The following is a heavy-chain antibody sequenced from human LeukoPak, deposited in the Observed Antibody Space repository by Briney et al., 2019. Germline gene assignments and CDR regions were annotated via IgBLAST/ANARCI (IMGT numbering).Heavy chain of an antibody. CDR3: ASYNWGSLDAFDI. CDR1: GYTFTSYA. D-gene: IGHD1-1*01. CDR2: VNAGNGNT. V-gene: IGHV1-3*01. J-gene: IGHJ3*02. Sequence: ASVKVSCKASGYTFTSYAMHWARQAPGQRLEWMGWVNAGNGNTKYSQKFQGRVTITRDTSASTAYMELSSLRSEDTAVYYCASYNWGSLDAFDIWGQGTMVTVSS.